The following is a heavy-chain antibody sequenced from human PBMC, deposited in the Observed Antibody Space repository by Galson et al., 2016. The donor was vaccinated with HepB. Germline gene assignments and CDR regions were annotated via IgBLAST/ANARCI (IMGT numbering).Heavy chain of an antibody. V-gene: IGHV1-69*06. CDR3: GSQRVGVGIIPY. D-gene: IGHD3-3*01. CDR1: GDTFSRFA. Sequence: SVKVSCKASGDTFSRFAISWVRQVPGQGLEWMGEIIPVFGTTNYAQTFQGRVTITADKSTSTAFMEVSSLRAEDTAVYYCGSQRVGVGIIPYWGQGTLVTVSS. J-gene: IGHJ4*02. CDR2: IIPVFGTT.